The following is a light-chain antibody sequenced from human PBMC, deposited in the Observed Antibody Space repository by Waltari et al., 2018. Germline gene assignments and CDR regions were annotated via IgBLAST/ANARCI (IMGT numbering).Light chain of an antibody. V-gene: IGKV3-15*01. J-gene: IGKJ3*01. CDR3: QQSYSTPFT. CDR2: GAS. CDR1: QSVRNN. Sequence: EIVMTQSPATLSVSPGERATLSCRASQSVRNNLVWYQQKPGQAPRLLIYGASTRVTGIPSRFSGSGSGTDFTLTISSLQPEDFATYYCQQSYSTPFTFGPGTKVDIK.